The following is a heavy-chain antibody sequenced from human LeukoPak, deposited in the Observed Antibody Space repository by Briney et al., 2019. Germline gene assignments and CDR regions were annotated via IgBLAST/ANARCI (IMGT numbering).Heavy chain of an antibody. CDR3: ASYLTSIPSGMDV. D-gene: IGHD2/OR15-2a*01. V-gene: IGHV3-74*01. CDR2: ISTDGSST. J-gene: IGHJ6*02. Sequence: PGGSLRLSCAASGFTFSRYWMHWLRRAPGKGLVWVSRISTDGSSTSYADSVKGRFTISRDNGKNTLYLQMNSLRAEDTAVYYCASYLTSIPSGMDVWGQGTSVTVSS. CDR1: GFTFSRYW.